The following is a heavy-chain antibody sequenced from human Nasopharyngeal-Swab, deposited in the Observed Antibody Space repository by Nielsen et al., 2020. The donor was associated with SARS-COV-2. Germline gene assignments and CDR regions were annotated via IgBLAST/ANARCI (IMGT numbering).Heavy chain of an antibody. V-gene: IGHV1-69*06. J-gene: IGHJ5*02. CDR2: IIPIFGTA. CDR3: ARESMARGLVVGFDP. CDR1: GGTFSSYA. Sequence: SVKVSCKASGGTFSSYAISWVRQAPGQGLEWMGGIIPIFGTANYAQKFQGRVTITADKSTSTAYMELSSLRSEDTAVYYCARESMARGLVVGFDPWGQGTLVTVSS. D-gene: IGHD3-10*01.